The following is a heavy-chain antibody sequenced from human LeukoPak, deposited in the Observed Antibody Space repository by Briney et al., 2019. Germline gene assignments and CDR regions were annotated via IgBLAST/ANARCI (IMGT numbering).Heavy chain of an antibody. D-gene: IGHD3-22*01. J-gene: IGHJ3*02. CDR1: SGSISNYD. CDR3: ARGPYSYDSSGAFDI. Sequence: SETLSLTCTVSSGSISNYDWSWIRQPAGKGLEWIGRIYTSGSTNYNPSLKSRVTMSVDTSKKQFSLKLSSVTAADTAVYYCARGPYSYDSSGAFDIWGQGTMVTVSS. CDR2: IYTSGST. V-gene: IGHV4-4*07.